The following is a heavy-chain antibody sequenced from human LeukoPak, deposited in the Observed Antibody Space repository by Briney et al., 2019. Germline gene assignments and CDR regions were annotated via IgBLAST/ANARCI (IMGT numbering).Heavy chain of an antibody. CDR1: GFTFSSYA. Sequence: GGSLRLSCAASGFTFSSYAMHWVRQAPGEGLEWVAVISYDGSNKYYADSVKGRFTISRDNSKNTLYLQMNSLRAEDTAVYYCARAHHLRIAAAVAPYWGQGTLVTVSS. J-gene: IGHJ4*02. CDR3: ARAHHLRIAAAVAPY. CDR2: ISYDGSNK. D-gene: IGHD6-13*01. V-gene: IGHV3-30-3*01.